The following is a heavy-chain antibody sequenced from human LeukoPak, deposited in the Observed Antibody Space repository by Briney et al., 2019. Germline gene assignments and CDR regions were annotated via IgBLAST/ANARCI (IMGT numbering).Heavy chain of an antibody. CDR1: GYIFPDYW. CDR2: IYPGDSDT. J-gene: IGHJ4*02. D-gene: IGHD3-10*01. Sequence: GESLKISCEASGYIFPDYWIGWVRQMPGKGLEWMGIIYPGDSDTKYSPSFQGQVTISADKSISTSHLQWSSLKASDTAMYYRARRIIMRGVITFDYWGQGTLVTVSS. V-gene: IGHV5-51*01. CDR3: ARRIIMRGVITFDY.